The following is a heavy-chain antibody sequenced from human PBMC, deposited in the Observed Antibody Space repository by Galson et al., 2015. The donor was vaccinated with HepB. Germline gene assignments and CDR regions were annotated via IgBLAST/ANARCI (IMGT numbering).Heavy chain of an antibody. CDR3: AREGSYIGYSYGDYYFDY. CDR1: GYTLTELS. J-gene: IGHJ4*02. Sequence: SVKVSCKASGYTLTELSMHWVRQAPGKGLEWMGGFDPEDGETIYAQKFQGRVTMTEDTSTDTAYMELSSLRSEDTAVYYCAREGSYIGYSYGDYYFDYWGQGTLVTVSS. V-gene: IGHV1-24*01. D-gene: IGHD5-18*01. CDR2: FDPEDGET.